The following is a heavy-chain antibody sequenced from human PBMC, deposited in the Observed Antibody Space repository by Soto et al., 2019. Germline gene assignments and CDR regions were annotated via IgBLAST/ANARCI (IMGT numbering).Heavy chain of an antibody. V-gene: IGHV1-8*02. J-gene: IGHJ4*02. CDR2: IIPILNTV. CDR3: ARGRRDYYDSGDWVPLAY. D-gene: IGHD3-22*01. CDR1: GYTFTSYG. Sequence: GSVKVSCKASGYTFTSYGISWVRQAPGQGLEWMGRIIPILNTVNYAQKFQGRVTMTRDTSISTAYMELSSLRSEDTAVYYCARGRRDYYDSGDWVPLAYWGQGTLVTVSS.